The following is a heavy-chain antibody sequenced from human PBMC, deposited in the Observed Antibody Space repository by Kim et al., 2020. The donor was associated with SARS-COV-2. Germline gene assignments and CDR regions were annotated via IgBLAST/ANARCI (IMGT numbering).Heavy chain of an antibody. Sequence: GGSLRLSCAASGFTFSDYYMSWIRQAPGKGLEWVSYISSSSSYTNYADSVKGRFTISRDNAKNSLYLQMNSLRAEDTAVYYCARTGYYYDSSGYWLKFYYYYGMDVWGQGTTVTVSS. V-gene: IGHV3-11*06. CDR1: GFTFSDYY. D-gene: IGHD3-22*01. J-gene: IGHJ6*02. CDR2: ISSSSSYT. CDR3: ARTGYYYDSSGYWLKFYYYYGMDV.